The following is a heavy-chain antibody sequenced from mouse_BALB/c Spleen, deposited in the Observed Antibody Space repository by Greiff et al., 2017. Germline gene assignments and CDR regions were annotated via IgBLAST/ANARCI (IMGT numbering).Heavy chain of an antibody. CDR2: ISSGSSTI. Sequence: VQLVESGGGLVQPGGSRKLSCAASGFTFSSFGMHWVRQAPEKGLEWVAYISSGSSTIYYADTVKGRFTISRDNPKNTLFLQMTSLRSEDTAMYYCAREGFAYWGQGTLVTVSA. CDR3: AREGFAY. CDR1: GFTFSSFG. J-gene: IGHJ3*01. V-gene: IGHV5-17*02.